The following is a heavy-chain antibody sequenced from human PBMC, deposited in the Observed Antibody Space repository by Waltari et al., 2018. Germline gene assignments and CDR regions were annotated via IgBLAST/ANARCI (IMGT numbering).Heavy chain of an antibody. V-gene: IGHV4-30-4*01. J-gene: IGHJ4*02. Sequence: QVQLQESGPGLVKPSQTLSLTCTVSGGPISRGNYYWSWIRQSPGNGLELIGKIFYSGSTYYNPSLKSRLTISVDKSKNQFSLKMSSVTAADTAVYYCARIRGAGLLDYWGQGTLVTVSS. CDR3: ARIRGAGLLDY. CDR1: GGPISRGNYY. CDR2: IFYSGST. D-gene: IGHD3-10*01.